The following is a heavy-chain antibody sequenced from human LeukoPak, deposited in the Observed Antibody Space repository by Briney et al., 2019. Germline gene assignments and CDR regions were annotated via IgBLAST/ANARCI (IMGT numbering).Heavy chain of an antibody. CDR1: GFTFSSYA. V-gene: IGHV3-23*01. CDR2: ISGSGGST. D-gene: IGHD3-22*01. J-gene: IGHJ3*02. Sequence: GGSLRLSCAASGFTFSSYAMSWVRQAPGKGLEWVSTISGSGGSTYYADSVKGRFTISRDNAKNSLYLQMNSLRAEDTAVYYCARAGYYYDSSGYYYVDAFDIWGQGTMVTVSS. CDR3: ARAGYYYDSSGYYYVDAFDI.